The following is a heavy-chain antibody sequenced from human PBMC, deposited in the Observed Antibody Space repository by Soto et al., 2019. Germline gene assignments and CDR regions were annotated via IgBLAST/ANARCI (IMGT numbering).Heavy chain of an antibody. V-gene: IGHV3-23*01. J-gene: IGHJ5*02. CDR2: ISGSGGST. CDR3: AKRVSVDYDFWSGYKPDNWFDP. D-gene: IGHD3-3*01. Sequence: GGSLRLSCAASGFTFSSYAMHWVRQAPGKGLEWVSAISGSGGSTYYADSVKGRFTISRDNSKNTLYLQMNSLRAEDTAVYYCAKRVSVDYDFWSGYKPDNWFDPWGQGTLVTVSS. CDR1: GFTFSSYA.